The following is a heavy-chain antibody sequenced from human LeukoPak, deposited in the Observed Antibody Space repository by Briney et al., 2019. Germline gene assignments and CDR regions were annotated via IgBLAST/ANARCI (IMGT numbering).Heavy chain of an antibody. CDR2: IERDGSEI. Sequence: GGSLRLSCATSGFAFSNYWMTWVRQAPGKGLECVANIERDGSEIYYVDSVRGRFTDSRDNARNSLFLQMNSLRAEDTAVYCCAARTRGPIDYWGQGTLVTVSS. D-gene: IGHD1-14*01. J-gene: IGHJ4*02. CDR1: GFAFSNYW. CDR3: AARTRGPIDY. V-gene: IGHV3-7*03.